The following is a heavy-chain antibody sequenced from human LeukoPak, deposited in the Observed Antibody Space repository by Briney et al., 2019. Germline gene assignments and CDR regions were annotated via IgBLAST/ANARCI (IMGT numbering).Heavy chain of an antibody. CDR3: AIDLPLYYDILSGPS. CDR2: ISYDGSNK. J-gene: IGHJ5*02. D-gene: IGHD3-9*01. CDR1: GFTFSSYA. V-gene: IGHV3-30*14. Sequence: TGGSLRLSCAASGFTFSSYAVHWVRQAPGKGLEWVAVISYDGSNKYYADSVKGRFTISRDNSKNTLHLQMNSLRAEDTAVYYCAIDLPLYYDILSGPSWGQGTLVTVSS.